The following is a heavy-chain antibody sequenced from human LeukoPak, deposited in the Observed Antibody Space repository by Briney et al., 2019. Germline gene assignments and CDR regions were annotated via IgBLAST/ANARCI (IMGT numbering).Heavy chain of an antibody. CDR1: GGSISSYY. Sequence: SENLSLTCTVSGGSISSYYWSWIRQPPGKGLEWIGYIYYSGSTNYNPSLKSRVTISVDTSKNQFSLKLSSVTAADTAVYYCARALGVGYDDYWGQGTLVTVSS. CDR3: ARALGVGYDDY. J-gene: IGHJ4*02. V-gene: IGHV4-59*01. D-gene: IGHD3-16*01. CDR2: IYYSGST.